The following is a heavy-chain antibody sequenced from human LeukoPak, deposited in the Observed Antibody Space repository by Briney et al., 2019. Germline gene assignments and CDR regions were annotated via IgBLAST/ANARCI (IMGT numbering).Heavy chain of an antibody. V-gene: IGHV3-7*04. J-gene: IGHJ4*02. CDR1: GFTFSSYW. Sequence: GGSLRLSCAPSGFTFSSYWLSWVGQAPGRGLEWVANIRPDGSGKYYVDSVRGRFTISRDNAKNSLYLQMNSLRAEDTAVYYCARPNGYSNDYYYDLTWDYWGQGTLVTVPS. CDR2: IRPDGSGK. D-gene: IGHD3-22*01. CDR3: ARPNGYSNDYYYDLTWDY.